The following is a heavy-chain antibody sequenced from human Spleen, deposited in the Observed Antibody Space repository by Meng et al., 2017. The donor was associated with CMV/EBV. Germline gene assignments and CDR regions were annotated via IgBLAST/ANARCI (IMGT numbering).Heavy chain of an antibody. CDR2: ISYDGSNK. V-gene: IGHV3-30*04. Sequence: GESLKISCAASGFTFSNYAMHWVRQAPGKGLEWVAVISYDGSNKYYADSVKGRFTISRDNSKNTLYLQMHSLRAEDTAVYYCASQYRPETYYYYNIDVWGQGTTVTVSS. CDR3: ASQYRPETYYYYNIDV. CDR1: GFTFSNYA. D-gene: IGHD3-16*02. J-gene: IGHJ6*02.